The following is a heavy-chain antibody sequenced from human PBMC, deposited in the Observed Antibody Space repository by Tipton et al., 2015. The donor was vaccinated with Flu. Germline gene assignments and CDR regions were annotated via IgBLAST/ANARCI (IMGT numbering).Heavy chain of an antibody. J-gene: IGHJ4*02. V-gene: IGHV3-49*03. CDR1: GFNFGDYA. D-gene: IGHD3-16*01. Sequence: SLRLSCTTSGFNFGDYAMNWFRQAPGKGLEWVGFIRSKGYGGTTEYAASVKGRFTISRDDSRSIAYLQMNSLKTEDTAIYYCNTEPWGFKTGYWGQGTLVTVSS. CDR2: IRSKGYGGTT. CDR3: NTEPWGFKTGY.